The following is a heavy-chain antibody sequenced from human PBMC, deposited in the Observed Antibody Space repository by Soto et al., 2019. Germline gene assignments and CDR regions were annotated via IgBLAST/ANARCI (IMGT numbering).Heavy chain of an antibody. CDR3: AHVYGGYDNFDY. J-gene: IGHJ4*02. D-gene: IGHD5-12*01. CDR1: GFSLSTSGVG. V-gene: IGHV2-5*02. Sequence: QITLKESGPTLVKPTQTLTLTCTFSGFSLSTSGVGVGWIRQPPGKALEWLALIYWDDDSPSLKSRLTITNDPSKNQVVLTMTTMHPVDTATYYCAHVYGGYDNFDYWGQGTLVTVSS. CDR2: IYWDD.